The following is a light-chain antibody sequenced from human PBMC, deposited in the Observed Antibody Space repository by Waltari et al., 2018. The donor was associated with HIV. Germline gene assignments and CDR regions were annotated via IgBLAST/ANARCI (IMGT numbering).Light chain of an antibody. V-gene: IGKV1-5*03. CDR2: KAS. Sequence: DIQMTQSPSTLSASVGDRVTITCPASQSISSWLAWYQQKPGKAPKLLIYKASSLESGVPSRFSGSGSGTEFTLTISSLQPDDFATYYCQQYNSFALWTFGQGTKVEIK. CDR3: QQYNSFALWT. J-gene: IGKJ1*01. CDR1: QSISSW.